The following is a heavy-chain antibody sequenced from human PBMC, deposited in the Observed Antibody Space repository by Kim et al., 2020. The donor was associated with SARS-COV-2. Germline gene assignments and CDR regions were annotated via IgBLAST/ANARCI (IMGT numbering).Heavy chain of an antibody. J-gene: IGHJ5*02. V-gene: IGHV4-34*01. CDR2: INHSGST. D-gene: IGHD3-10*01. CDR3: ARERITMVRGVMSWFDP. Sequence: SETLSLTCAVYGGSFSGYYWSWIRQPPGKGLEWIGEINHSGSTNYNPSLKSRVTISVDTSKNQFSLKLSSVTAADTAVYYCARERITMVRGVMSWFDPWGQGTLVTVSS. CDR1: GGSFSGYY.